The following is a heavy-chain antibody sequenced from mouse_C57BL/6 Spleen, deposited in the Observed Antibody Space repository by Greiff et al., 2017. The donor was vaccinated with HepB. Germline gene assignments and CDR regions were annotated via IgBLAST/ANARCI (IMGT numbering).Heavy chain of an antibody. V-gene: IGHV5-17*01. Sequence: EVKLMESGGGLVKPGGSLKLSCAASGFTFSDYGMHWVRQAPEKGLEWVAYISSGSSTIYYADTVKGRFTISRDNAKNTLFLQMTSLRSEDTAMYYCARPEAAQVFAYWGQGTLVTVSA. CDR3: ARPEAAQVFAY. CDR1: GFTFSDYG. J-gene: IGHJ3*01. D-gene: IGHD3-2*02. CDR2: ISSGSSTI.